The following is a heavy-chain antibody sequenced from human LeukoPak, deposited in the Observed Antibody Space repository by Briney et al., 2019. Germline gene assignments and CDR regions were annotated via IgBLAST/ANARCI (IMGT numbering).Heavy chain of an antibody. J-gene: IGHJ5*02. D-gene: IGHD3-22*01. CDR3: AREKIGYYDSSGRGWFDP. Sequence: SETLSLTCTVSGGSITSVSYSWSWLRQPAGTGLEWIGRIYSSGSTNYNPSLKSRVTISVDTSKKQFSLKLNSVTAADTAVYYCAREKIGYYDSSGRGWFDPWGQGTLVTVSS. CDR2: IYSSGST. V-gene: IGHV4-61*02. CDR1: GGSITSVSYS.